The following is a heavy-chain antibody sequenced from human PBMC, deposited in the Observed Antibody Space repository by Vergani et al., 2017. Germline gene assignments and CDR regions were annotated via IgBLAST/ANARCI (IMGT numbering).Heavy chain of an antibody. Sequence: QVQLVESGGGVFQPGRSLRLSCAASGFTFSSYGMHWVRQAPGKGLEWVAVISYDGSNKYYADSVKGRFTISRDNSKNTLYLQMNSLRAEDTAVYYCAKGVVGATTDGDDFDYWGQGTLVTVSS. CDR2: ISYDGSNK. J-gene: IGHJ4*02. D-gene: IGHD1-26*01. V-gene: IGHV3-30*18. CDR1: GFTFSSYG. CDR3: AKGVVGATTDGDDFDY.